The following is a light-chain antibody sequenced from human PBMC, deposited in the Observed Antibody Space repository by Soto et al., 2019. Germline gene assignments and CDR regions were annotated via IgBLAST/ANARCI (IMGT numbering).Light chain of an antibody. CDR3: QSYDSSLSTWV. J-gene: IGLJ3*02. CDR1: SSNIGAGYD. CDR2: GNS. V-gene: IGLV1-40*01. Sequence: QSVLTQPPSVSGAPGQRVTISCTGSSSNIGAGYDVHWYQQLPGTAPKVLIYGNSNRPTGVPDRFSGSKSGTSAYLAITGLPAEDEAVYYCQSYDSSLSTWVFGGGTKATVL.